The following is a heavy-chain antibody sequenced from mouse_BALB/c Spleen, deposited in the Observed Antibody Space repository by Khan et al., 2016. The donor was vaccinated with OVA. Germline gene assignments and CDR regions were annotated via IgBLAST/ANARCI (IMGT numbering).Heavy chain of an antibody. CDR2: INPSTAYT. V-gene: IGHV1-7*01. D-gene: IGHD1-1*01. CDR3: ARRGLRWDFDY. J-gene: IGHJ2*01. Sequence: QIQLVQSGAELAKPGASVKMSCKASGYTFINYWILWVKQRPGQGLEWIGYINPSTAYTEYNQNFKDKATLTADKSSRPAYMQLSSLTSEDSAVYYCARRGLRWDFDYWGKGTTLTVSS. CDR1: GYTFINYW.